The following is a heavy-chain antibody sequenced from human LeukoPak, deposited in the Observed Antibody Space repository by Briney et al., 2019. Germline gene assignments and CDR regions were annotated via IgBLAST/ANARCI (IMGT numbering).Heavy chain of an antibody. D-gene: IGHD5-18*01. V-gene: IGHV1-2*02. J-gene: IGHJ4*02. CDR2: INPNSGGT. Sequence: GASVNVSCKASGYTFTGYYMHWVRQAPGQGLEWMGWINPNSGGTNYAQKFQGRVTMTRDTSISTAYMELSRLRSDDTAVYYCARPGSGYSYTIDYWGQGTLVTVSS. CDR1: GYTFTGYY. CDR3: ARPGSGYSYTIDY.